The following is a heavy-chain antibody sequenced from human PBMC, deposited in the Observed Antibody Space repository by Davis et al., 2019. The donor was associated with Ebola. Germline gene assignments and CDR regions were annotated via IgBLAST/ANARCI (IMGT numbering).Heavy chain of an antibody. D-gene: IGHD2-15*01. CDR2: ISGSGGST. J-gene: IGHJ6*02. CDR3: ASRYCSGGSCYSLRYGMDV. V-gene: IGHV3-23*01. Sequence: GESLKISCAASGFTFSSYAMSWVRQAPGKGLEWVSAISGSGGSTYYADSVKGRFTISRDNAKNSLYLQMNSLRDEDTAVYYCASRYCSGGSCYSLRYGMDVWGQGTTVTVSS. CDR1: GFTFSSYA.